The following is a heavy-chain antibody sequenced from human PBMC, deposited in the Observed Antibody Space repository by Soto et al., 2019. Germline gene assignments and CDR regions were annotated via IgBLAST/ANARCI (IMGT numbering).Heavy chain of an antibody. V-gene: IGHV4-31*03. CDR1: GGSISSGGYY. J-gene: IGHJ4*02. D-gene: IGHD3-22*01. Sequence: SETLSLTCNVSGGSISSGGYYWNWIRQVPGRGLEWIGYISYSASSFYNPSLESRVSVSIDTSGNQFSLKLSSMTAADTAVYFCARAHAYYYDTGGYSKRSFHFDSWGQGTLVTVSS. CDR2: ISYSASS. CDR3: ARAHAYYYDTGGYSKRSFHFDS.